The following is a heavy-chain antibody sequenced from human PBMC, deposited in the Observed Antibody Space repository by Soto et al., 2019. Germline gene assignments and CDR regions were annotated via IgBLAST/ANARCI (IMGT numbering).Heavy chain of an antibody. CDR1: GCSISGYY. CDR3: ARQYCSSTTCHLDY. D-gene: IGHD2-2*01. Sequence: SETLSLTCTVSGCSISGYYWGGVRQPPGKGLEWIGFVYYSGSTNYSPSLKSRVTLSVDTSKNQFSLKLSSVTAADTAVYYCARQYCSSTTCHLDYWGLGSLVTVSS. V-gene: IGHV4-59*08. CDR2: VYYSGST. J-gene: IGHJ4*02.